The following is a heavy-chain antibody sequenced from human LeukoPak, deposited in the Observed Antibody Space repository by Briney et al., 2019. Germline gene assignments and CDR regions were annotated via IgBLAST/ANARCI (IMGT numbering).Heavy chain of an antibody. D-gene: IGHD5-18*01. V-gene: IGHV4-39*01. J-gene: IGHJ3*02. CDR3: ASYEATGPLWLRNRCNDAFDI. CDR2: IYYSGST. Sequence: SETLSLTCTVSGGSISSSSYYWGWIRQPPGRGLEWIGSIYYSGSTYYNPSLKSRVTISVDTSRNQFPLKLSSVTAADTAVYYCASYEATGPLWLRNRCNDAFDIWGQGTMVTVSS. CDR1: GGSISSSSYY.